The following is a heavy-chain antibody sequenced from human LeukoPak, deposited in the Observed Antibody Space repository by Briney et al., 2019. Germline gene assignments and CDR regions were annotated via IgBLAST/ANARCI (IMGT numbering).Heavy chain of an antibody. J-gene: IGHJ3*01. CDR3: ARRGSGGTRDDTLDL. Sequence: GGSLRLSCAHSGFTFSRYSMNWVRQAPGKGPEWVSSISSTRSPIFNDNSVNRRFPTIRDNAKNSFYIQMHSPVAADTAVYYCARRGSGGTRDDTLDLWGQGTMVTVSS. D-gene: IGHD1-26*01. V-gene: IGHV3-21*06. CDR1: GFTFSRYS. CDR2: ISSTRSPI.